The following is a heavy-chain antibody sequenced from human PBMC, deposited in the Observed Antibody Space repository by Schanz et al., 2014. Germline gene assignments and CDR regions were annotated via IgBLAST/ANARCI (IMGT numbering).Heavy chain of an antibody. D-gene: IGHD4-17*01. Sequence: QVQLVQSGAEAKKPGASVKVSCKASGYTFTSYGISWVPQAPGQGPEFMGWISTFRNEDTNSAQRFQGRLTMTTDTSTSTAYMELRSLRSDDTAVYYCARGYDDSPTDFWGQGTLVTVSS. V-gene: IGHV1-18*01. J-gene: IGHJ4*02. CDR2: ISTFRNEDT. CDR1: GYTFTSYG. CDR3: ARGYDDSPTDF.